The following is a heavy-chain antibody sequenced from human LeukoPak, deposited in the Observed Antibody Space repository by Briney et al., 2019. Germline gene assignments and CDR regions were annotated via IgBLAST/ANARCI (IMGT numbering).Heavy chain of an antibody. CDR1: GDSVSSTTTA. CDR2: TYYRSKWFS. J-gene: IGHJ4*02. Sequence: SQTLSLTCVISGDSVSSTTTAWHWNRQSPSRGLEWLGRTYYRSKWFSDYAVSVKSRVTIIADTPKNHLSLQLKSVTPEDTAVYYCARSASTVVAPFDYWGQGTLVTVSS. V-gene: IGHV6-1*01. D-gene: IGHD4-23*01. CDR3: ARSASTVVAPFDY.